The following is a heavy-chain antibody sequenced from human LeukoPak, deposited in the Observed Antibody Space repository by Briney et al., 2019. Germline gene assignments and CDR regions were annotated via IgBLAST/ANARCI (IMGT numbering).Heavy chain of an antibody. CDR2: ISAYNGNT. D-gene: IGHD3-22*01. CDR3: ARNYDSSGYSYYYYYGMDV. J-gene: IGHJ6*02. V-gene: IGHV1-18*01. Sequence: ASVKVSCKASGYTFTNYGISWVRQAPGQGLEWMGWISAYNGNTNYAQKLQGRVTMTTDTSTSTAYMELRSLRSDDTAVYYCARNYDSSGYSYYYYYGMDVWGQGTTVTVSS. CDR1: GYTFTNYG.